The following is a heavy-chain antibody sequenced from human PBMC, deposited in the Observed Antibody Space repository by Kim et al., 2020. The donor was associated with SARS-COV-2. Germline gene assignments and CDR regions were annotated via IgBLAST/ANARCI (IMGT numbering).Heavy chain of an antibody. J-gene: IGHJ6*02. CDR1: GYTFTGYY. CDR3: ARSRARAIFGVAHYYYYGMDV. Sequence: ASVKVSCKASGYTFTGYYMHWVRQAPGQGLEWMGWINPNSGGTNYAQKFQGRVTMTRDTSISTAYMELSRLRSDDTAVYYCARSRARAIFGVAHYYYYGMDVWGQGTTVTVSS. D-gene: IGHD3-3*01. V-gene: IGHV1-2*02. CDR2: INPNSGGT.